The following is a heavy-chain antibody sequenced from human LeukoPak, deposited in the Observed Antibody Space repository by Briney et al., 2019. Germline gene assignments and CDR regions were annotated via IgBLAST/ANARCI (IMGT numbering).Heavy chain of an antibody. CDR2: IYTSGST. J-gene: IGHJ3*02. D-gene: IGHD3-16*02. V-gene: IGHV4-61*02. Sequence: PSETLSLTCTVSGGSISSGSYYWSWIRQPAGKGLEWIGRIYTSGSTNYNPSLKSRVTISVDTSKNQFSLKLSSVTAADTAVYYCARVSDYVWGSYRSDIWGQGTMVTVSS. CDR1: GGSISSGSYY. CDR3: ARVSDYVWGSYRSDI.